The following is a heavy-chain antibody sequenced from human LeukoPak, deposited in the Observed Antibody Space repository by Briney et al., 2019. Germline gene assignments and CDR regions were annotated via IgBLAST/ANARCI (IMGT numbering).Heavy chain of an antibody. J-gene: IGHJ6*03. D-gene: IGHD5-24*01. V-gene: IGHV3-30*02. CDR2: IQYDRSNQ. CDR1: GFTFSSYG. Sequence: GGSLRLSCAASGFTFSSYGMHWVRQAPGKGLEWVAYIQYDRSNQQYAGSVKGRFSISRDNSKNALSLQMNSLRAEDTAVYYCARATIRVNGDGNNYYSYLDVWGKGTTVTVSS. CDR3: ARATIRVNGDGNNYYSYLDV.